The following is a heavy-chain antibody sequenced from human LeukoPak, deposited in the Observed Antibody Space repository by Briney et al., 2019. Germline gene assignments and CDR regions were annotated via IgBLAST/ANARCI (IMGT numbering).Heavy chain of an antibody. CDR1: GGSISSHY. D-gene: IGHD1-26*01. J-gene: IGHJ4*02. CDR2: IYYSGST. Sequence: SGTPSLTCTGSGGSISSHYWSWIRQPPGKGLEWIGYIYYSGSTNYNPSLKSRVTISVDTSKNQFSLKLSSVTAADTAVYYCARERYSGSYYPFDYWGQGTLVTVSS. CDR3: ARERYSGSYYPFDY. V-gene: IGHV4-59*11.